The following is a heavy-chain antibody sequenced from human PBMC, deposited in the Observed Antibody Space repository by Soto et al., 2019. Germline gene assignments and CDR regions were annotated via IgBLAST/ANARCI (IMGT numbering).Heavy chain of an antibody. CDR2: ISSSSSTI. J-gene: IGHJ4*02. Sequence: PGGSLRLXCAASGCTFSTYSMNWVRQAPGKGLEWVSYISSSSSTIFYTDSVKGRFTVSRDNAKNSLYLQMNSLRAEDTAVYYCARPMYYYDSTGDTYYWGQGTLLTVSS. CDR3: ARPMYYYDSTGDTYY. CDR1: GCTFSTYS. V-gene: IGHV3-48*01. D-gene: IGHD3-22*01.